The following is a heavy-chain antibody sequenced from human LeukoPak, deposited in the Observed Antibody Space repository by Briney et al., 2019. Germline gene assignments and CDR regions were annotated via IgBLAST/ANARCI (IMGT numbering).Heavy chain of an antibody. CDR3: ARTSGYGSSWHSY. Sequence: ASVKVSCKASGYTFANYGLSWVRQAPGQGLEWMGWINIYNDNTNYAQKLQGRVTMTTDTSTSTAYMELRNLTSDDTAMYYCARTSGYGSSWHSYWGQGTLVTVSS. J-gene: IGHJ4*02. D-gene: IGHD6-13*01. CDR2: INIYNDNT. V-gene: IGHV1-18*01. CDR1: GYTFANYG.